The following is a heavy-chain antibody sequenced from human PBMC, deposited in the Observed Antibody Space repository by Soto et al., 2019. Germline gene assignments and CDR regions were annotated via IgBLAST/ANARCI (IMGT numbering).Heavy chain of an antibody. Sequence: ASVKVSCKASGGTFSSYCISWVRQAPGQGLEWMGGIIPIFGTANYAQKFQGRVTITADRSTSTASMELRSLRSEDTAIYYCARSSAGVFGIIIEGSNWLAPWGQGSLVTVSS. CDR2: IIPIFGTA. D-gene: IGHD3-16*02. J-gene: IGHJ5*02. V-gene: IGHV1-69*06. CDR1: GGTFSSYC. CDR3: ARSSAGVFGIIIEGSNWLAP.